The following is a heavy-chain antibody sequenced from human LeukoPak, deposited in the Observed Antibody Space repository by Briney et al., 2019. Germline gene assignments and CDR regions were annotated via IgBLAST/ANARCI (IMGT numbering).Heavy chain of an antibody. Sequence: ASVKVSCKASGYTFTGYYMHWVRQAPGQGLEWMGRINPNSGVTNYAQKFQGRGTMTRDTSISTAYMELSRLRSDDTAVYYCARAPLYYGDQNTWFDPWGQGTLVTVSS. CDR2: INPNSGVT. CDR1: GYTFTGYY. V-gene: IGHV1-2*06. J-gene: IGHJ5*02. D-gene: IGHD4-17*01. CDR3: ARAPLYYGDQNTWFDP.